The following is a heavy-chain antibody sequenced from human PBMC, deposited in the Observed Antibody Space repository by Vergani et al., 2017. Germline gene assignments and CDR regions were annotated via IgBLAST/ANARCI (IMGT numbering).Heavy chain of an antibody. Sequence: QVKLQESGPGLVKPAETLSPTCTVSGASVNSYYWSWIRQPPGKGLEWMGYVSFRGDTLYDPSVKGRMTISLNTSSNQFSLYLTSVTAADTAVYYCARSRIYYGAGSHDYWGQGTLVTVSS. V-gene: IGHV4-59*02. D-gene: IGHD3-10*01. CDR2: VSFRGDT. J-gene: IGHJ4*02. CDR3: ARSRIYYGAGSHDY. CDR1: GASVNSYY.